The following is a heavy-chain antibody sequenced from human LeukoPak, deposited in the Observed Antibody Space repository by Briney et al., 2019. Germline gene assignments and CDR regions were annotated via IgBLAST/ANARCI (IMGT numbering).Heavy chain of an antibody. V-gene: IGHV3-30-3*01. D-gene: IGHD3-10*01. CDR1: GFTFSSYA. CDR3: ARELLWFGGFDY. CDR2: ISYDGSNK. Sequence: SGGSLRLSCAASGFTFSSYAMHWVRQAPGKGLEGVAVISYDGSNKYYADSVKGRFTISRDNSKNTLYLQMNSLRAEDTAVYYCARELLWFGGFDYWGQGTLVTVSS. J-gene: IGHJ4*02.